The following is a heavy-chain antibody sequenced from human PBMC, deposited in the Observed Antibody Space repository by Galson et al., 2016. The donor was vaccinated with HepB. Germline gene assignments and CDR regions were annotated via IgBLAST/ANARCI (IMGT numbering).Heavy chain of an antibody. J-gene: IGHJ5*02. V-gene: IGHV1-18*01. CDR1: GYTFTSYG. D-gene: IGHD6-13*01. Sequence: SVKVSCKASGYTFTSYGISWVRQAPGQGLEWMGWISACTGYTNYAQEPQGRVTMTTDTSTSTAYMELRSLRSDDTAVYYCATSTSSWINWFAPWGQGTLVTVSS. CDR2: ISACTGYT. CDR3: ATSTSSWINWFAP.